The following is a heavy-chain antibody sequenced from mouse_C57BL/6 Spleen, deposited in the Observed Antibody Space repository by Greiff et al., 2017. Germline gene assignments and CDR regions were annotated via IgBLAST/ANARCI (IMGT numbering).Heavy chain of an antibody. Sequence: EVQLQQSGPELVKPGASVKISCKASGYTFTDYNMNWVKQSHGKSLEWIGDINPNNGGTSYNQKFKGKATLTVDKASSTAYIELRSLTSEDAAVYDCAREATVVARDYFDYWGQGTTLTVSS. CDR3: AREATVVARDYFDY. V-gene: IGHV1-26*01. CDR2: INPNNGGT. D-gene: IGHD1-1*01. CDR1: GYTFTDYN. J-gene: IGHJ2*01.